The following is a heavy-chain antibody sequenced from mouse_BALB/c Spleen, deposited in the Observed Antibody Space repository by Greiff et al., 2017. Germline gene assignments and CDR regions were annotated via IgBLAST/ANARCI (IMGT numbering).Heavy chain of an antibody. Sequence: VKLMESGAELAKPGASVKMSCKASGYTFTSYWMHWVKQRPGQGLEWIGYINPSTGYTEYNQKFKDKATLTADKSSSTAYMQLSSLTSEDSAVYYCARLWLYAMDDWGQGTSVTVSS. D-gene: IGHD1-1*02. V-gene: IGHV1-7*01. CDR2: INPSTGYT. CDR1: GYTFTSYW. J-gene: IGHJ4*01. CDR3: ARLWLYAMDD.